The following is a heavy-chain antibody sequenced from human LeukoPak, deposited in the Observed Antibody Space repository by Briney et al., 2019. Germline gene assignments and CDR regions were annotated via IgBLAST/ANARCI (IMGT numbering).Heavy chain of an antibody. CDR2: IYYSGST. CDR1: GGSISSYY. D-gene: IGHD4-23*01. CDR3: ARLVRGNSHDY. J-gene: IGHJ4*02. V-gene: IGHV4-59*08. Sequence: SETLSLTCTVSGGSISSYYWSWIRQPPGKGLEWIGYIYYSGSTYYNPSLKSRVTISVDTSKNQFSLKLSSVTAADTAVYYCARLVRGNSHDYWGQGTLVTVSS.